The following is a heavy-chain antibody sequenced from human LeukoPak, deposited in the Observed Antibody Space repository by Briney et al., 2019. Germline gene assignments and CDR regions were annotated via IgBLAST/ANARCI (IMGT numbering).Heavy chain of an antibody. CDR1: GFTFSSYA. CDR3: AEDSVPRQYYFDY. J-gene: IGHJ4*02. V-gene: IGHV3-23*01. Sequence: SGGSLGLSCAVSGFTFSSYAMSWVRQAPGKGLEWVSGISASGGSTYYADSVKGRFTISRDNSKNTLYLQMNSLRAEDTAVYYCAEDSVPRQYYFDYWGQGTLVTVSS. D-gene: IGHD5/OR15-5a*01. CDR2: ISASGGST.